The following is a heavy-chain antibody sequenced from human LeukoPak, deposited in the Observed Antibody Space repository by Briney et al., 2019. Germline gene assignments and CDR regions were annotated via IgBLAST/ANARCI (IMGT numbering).Heavy chain of an antibody. CDR1: GFTFSSYS. V-gene: IGHV3-21*01. D-gene: IGHD3-10*01. CDR2: ISSSSRYI. CDR3: ARGVGTGAFDI. Sequence: GGSLRLSCAASGFTFSSYSMNWVRQAPGKGLEWVSSISSSSRYIYYADSVKGRFTISRDNAKDSLYLQMNSLRAEDTAVYYCARGVGTGAFDIWGQGTMVTVSS. J-gene: IGHJ3*02.